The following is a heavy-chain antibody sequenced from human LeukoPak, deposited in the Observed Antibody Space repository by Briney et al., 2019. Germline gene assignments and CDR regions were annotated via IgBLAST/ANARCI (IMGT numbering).Heavy chain of an antibody. D-gene: IGHD4-17*01. J-gene: IGHJ4*02. CDR1: GFTFSSYW. Sequence: GGSLRLSCAASGFTFSSYWMRWVRQTPGKGLVWVSRINGAGSSISYADSVKGRVTISRDNAKNTLYLQMNNLRAEDTAVYYCARGGDYKNDYWGQGTLVTVSS. V-gene: IGHV3-74*01. CDR2: INGAGSSI. CDR3: ARGGDYKNDY.